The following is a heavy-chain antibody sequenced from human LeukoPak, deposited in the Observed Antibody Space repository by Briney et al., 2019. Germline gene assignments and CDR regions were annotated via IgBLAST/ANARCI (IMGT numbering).Heavy chain of an antibody. V-gene: IGHV3-23*01. D-gene: IGHD6-13*01. CDR2: ISGSGGGT. Sequence: GGSLRLSCAASGFTFSSYVMSWVRQAPGKGLEWVSAISGSGGGTYYADSVKGRFTISRDNSKNTLYLQTNSLRAEDAAVYYCARRGAAGTYYFDYWGQGTLVTVSS. CDR3: ARRGAAGTYYFDY. J-gene: IGHJ4*02. CDR1: GFTFSSYV.